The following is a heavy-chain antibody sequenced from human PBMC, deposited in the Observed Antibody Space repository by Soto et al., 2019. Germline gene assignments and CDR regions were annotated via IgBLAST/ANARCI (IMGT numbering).Heavy chain of an antibody. Sequence: SVKVSCKASGGTFSSYAISWVRQAPGQGLEWKGGIIPIFGTANYAQKFQGRVTITADESTSTAYMELSSLRSEDTAVYYCARDTTTVTTYYYYGMDVWGQGTTVTVSS. J-gene: IGHJ6*02. CDR2: IIPIFGTA. D-gene: IGHD4-4*01. CDR3: ARDTTTVTTYYYYGMDV. CDR1: GGTFSSYA. V-gene: IGHV1-69*13.